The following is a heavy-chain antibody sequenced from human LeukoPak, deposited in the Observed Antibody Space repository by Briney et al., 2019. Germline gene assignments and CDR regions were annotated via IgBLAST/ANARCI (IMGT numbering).Heavy chain of an antibody. D-gene: IGHD2-2*01. V-gene: IGHV4-39*01. J-gene: IGHJ4*02. CDR2: IYYSGST. Sequence: SETLSLTCTVTGGSISSSSYYWGWIRQPPGKGLEWIGSIYYSGSTYYNPSLKSRVTISVDTSKNQFSLKLSSVTAADTAVYYCARRPRYCSSTSCFYYFDYWGQGTLVTVSS. CDR1: GGSISSSSYY. CDR3: ARRPRYCSSTSCFYYFDY.